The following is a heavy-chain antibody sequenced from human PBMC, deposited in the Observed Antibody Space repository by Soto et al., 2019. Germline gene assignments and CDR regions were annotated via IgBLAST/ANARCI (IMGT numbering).Heavy chain of an antibody. CDR1: GGSISSYC. CDR3: ASGTTWSGFDY. V-gene: IGHV4-59*01. D-gene: IGHD3-3*01. Sequence: PSETLSLTCTVSGGSISSYCWSWIRQPPGKGLEWIGYIYYSGSTNYNPSLKSRVTISVDTSKNQFSLKLSSVTAADTAVYYCASGTTWSGFDYWGQGTLVTVS. J-gene: IGHJ4*02. CDR2: IYYSGST.